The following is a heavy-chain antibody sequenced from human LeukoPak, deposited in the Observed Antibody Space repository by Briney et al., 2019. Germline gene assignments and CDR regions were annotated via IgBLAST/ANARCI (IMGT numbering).Heavy chain of an antibody. CDR1: GGSISSSSYY. Sequence: SETLSLTCTVSGGSISSSSYYWGWIRQPPGKGLEWIGSIYYSGSTYYNPSLKSRVTISVDTSKNQFSLKLSSVTAADTAVYYCARRFSDHGDYLDYWGQGTLVTVSS. J-gene: IGHJ4*02. CDR2: IYYSGST. CDR3: ARRFSDHGDYLDY. V-gene: IGHV4-39*07. D-gene: IGHD4-17*01.